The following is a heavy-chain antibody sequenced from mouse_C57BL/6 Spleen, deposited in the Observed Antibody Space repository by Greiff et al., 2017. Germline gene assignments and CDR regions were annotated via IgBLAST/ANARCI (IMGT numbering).Heavy chain of an antibody. Sequence: VKLMESGPELVKPGASVKISCKASGYSFTSYYIHWVKQRPGQGLEWIGWIYPGSGNTKYNEKFKGKATLTADTSSSTAYMQLSSLTSEDSAVYYCARGAGTNYWGQGTTLTVSS. D-gene: IGHD4-1*01. V-gene: IGHV1-66*01. CDR3: ARGAGTNY. CDR2: IYPGSGNT. J-gene: IGHJ2*01. CDR1: GYSFTSYY.